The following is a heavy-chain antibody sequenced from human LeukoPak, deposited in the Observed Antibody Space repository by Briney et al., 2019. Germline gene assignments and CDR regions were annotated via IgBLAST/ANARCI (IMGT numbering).Heavy chain of an antibody. CDR1: GGSISSGDYY. J-gene: IGHJ5*02. Sequence: SETLSLTCTVSGGSISSGDYYWSWIRQPPGKGLEWIGYIYYSGSTYYNPSLKSRVTISVDTSKNQFSLKLSPVTAADTAVYYCARDMGYDFWSGSGWFDPWGQGTLVTVSS. CDR3: ARDMGYDFWSGSGWFDP. CDR2: IYYSGST. D-gene: IGHD3-3*01. V-gene: IGHV4-30-4*08.